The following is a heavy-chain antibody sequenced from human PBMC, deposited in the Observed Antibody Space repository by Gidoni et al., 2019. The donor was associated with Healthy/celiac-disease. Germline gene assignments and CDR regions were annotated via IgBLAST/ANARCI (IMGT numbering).Heavy chain of an antibody. Sequence: EVQLLESGGGLVQPGGSLRLSCAASGFTFSSYAMSWVRQAPGKGLEWGSAISGSGGSTYYADSVKGRFTISRDNSKNTLYLQMNSLRAEDTAVYYCAKVKGSFDAFDIWGQGTMVTVSS. CDR1: GFTFSSYA. CDR3: AKVKGSFDAFDI. V-gene: IGHV3-23*01. J-gene: IGHJ3*02. CDR2: ISGSGGST.